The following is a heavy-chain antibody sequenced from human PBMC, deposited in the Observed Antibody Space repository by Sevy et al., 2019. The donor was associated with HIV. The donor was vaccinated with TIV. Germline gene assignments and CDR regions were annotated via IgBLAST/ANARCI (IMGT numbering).Heavy chain of an antibody. V-gene: IGHV3-23*01. D-gene: IGHD6-13*01. J-gene: IGHJ5*02. CDR3: ATPSPYSSSWHPGA. CDR1: GFTFSSYA. CDR2: ISGSGGST. Sequence: GGSLRLSCAASGFTFSSYAMSWVRQAPGKGLEWVSAISGSGGSTYYADSVKCRFTISRDNSKNTLYLQMNSLRAEDTAVYYCATPSPYSSSWHPGAWGQGTLVTVSS.